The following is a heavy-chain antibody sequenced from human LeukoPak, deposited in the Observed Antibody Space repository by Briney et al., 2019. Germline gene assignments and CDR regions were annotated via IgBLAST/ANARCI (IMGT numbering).Heavy chain of an antibody. Sequence: GGSLRLSCAASGFTYDDYAMHSVRQAPGKGLEWVSGISWNSGSIGYADSVKGRFTISRDNAKNSLYLQMNSLRAEDTAVYYCARAGNYYDSSGYLQEYYYYMDVWGKGNTVTISS. CDR2: ISWNSGSI. CDR3: ARAGNYYDSSGYLQEYYYYMDV. J-gene: IGHJ6*03. CDR1: GFTYDDYA. D-gene: IGHD3-22*01. V-gene: IGHV3-9*01.